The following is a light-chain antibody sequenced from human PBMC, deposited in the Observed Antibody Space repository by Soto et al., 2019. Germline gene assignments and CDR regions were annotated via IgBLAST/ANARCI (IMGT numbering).Light chain of an antibody. CDR3: QQYNTWPRT. J-gene: IGKJ1*01. CDR2: GAS. CDR1: QSVSSNY. Sequence: EIVMTQSPATLSVSPGERATLSCRASQSVSSNYLAWYQQKPGQAPRLLIHGASSRATAIPDRFSGSGSGTDFTLTISRLEPEDFAVYYCQQYNTWPRTFGQGTKVDIK. V-gene: IGKV3D-20*02.